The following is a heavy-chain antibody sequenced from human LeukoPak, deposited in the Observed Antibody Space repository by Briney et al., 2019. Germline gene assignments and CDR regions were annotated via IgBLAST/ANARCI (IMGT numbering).Heavy chain of an antibody. CDR1: GGSISSYY. V-gene: IGHV4-59*12. CDR3: ARGMLNPSYGGNQYYFDY. D-gene: IGHD4-23*01. Sequence: SETLSLTCTVSGGSISSYYWSWIRQPPGKGLEWIGYIYYSGSTYYNPSLKSRVTISVDTSKNQFSLKLSSVTAADTAVYYCARGMLNPSYGGNQYYFDYWGQGTLVTVSS. CDR2: IYYSGST. J-gene: IGHJ4*02.